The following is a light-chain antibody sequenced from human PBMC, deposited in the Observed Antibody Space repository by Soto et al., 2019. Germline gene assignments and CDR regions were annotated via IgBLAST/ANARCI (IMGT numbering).Light chain of an antibody. CDR3: ASYSTNRGVV. CDR2: DVN. V-gene: IGLV2-14*01. CDR1: NNDVGGYDL. Sequence: QSALTQPASVSGSPGQSITISCVGGNNDVGGYDLVSWFQQHPGEAPKVLLFDVNKRPSRVSVRFSGSKFGNSASLTISDLQPEDEATYYCASYSTNRGVVFGGGTKLTVL. J-gene: IGLJ2*01.